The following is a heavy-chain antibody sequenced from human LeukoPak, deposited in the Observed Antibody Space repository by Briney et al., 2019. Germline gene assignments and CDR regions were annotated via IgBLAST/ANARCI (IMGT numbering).Heavy chain of an antibody. CDR2: ISGSGGST. J-gene: IGHJ4*02. CDR1: GFTFSSYG. CDR3: ARDRNFYASYYFDY. D-gene: IGHD2/OR15-2a*01. Sequence: GGSLRLSCAASGFTFSSYGMSWVRQAPGKGLEWVPAISGSGGSTYYADSVKGRFTISRDNSKNTLFLQMNSLRVEDTAVYYCARDRNFYASYYFDYWGQGALVTVSS. V-gene: IGHV3-23*01.